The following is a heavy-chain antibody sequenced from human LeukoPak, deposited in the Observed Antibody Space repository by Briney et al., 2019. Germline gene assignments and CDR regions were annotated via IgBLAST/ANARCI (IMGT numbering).Heavy chain of an antibody. D-gene: IGHD2-8*01. CDR3: TTDRMGLHY. V-gene: IGHV3-15*01. Sequence: GGSLRLSCAASGFTFRNAWVSWVREARGKGRVWVGRIKSKTDGGTTDYAAPVKGRFTISRDDSKNTLYLQMNSLKTEDTAVYYCTTDRMGLHYWGQGTLVTVSS. J-gene: IGHJ4*02. CDR1: GFTFRNAW. CDR2: IKSKTDGGTT.